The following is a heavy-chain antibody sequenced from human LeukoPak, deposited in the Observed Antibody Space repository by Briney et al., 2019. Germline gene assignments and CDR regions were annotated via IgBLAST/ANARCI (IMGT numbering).Heavy chain of an antibody. CDR2: IIPIFGTA. CDR3: ASSYYDILTGPSGDYYYYGMDV. V-gene: IGHV1-69*06. J-gene: IGHJ6*04. CDR1: GGTFSSYA. Sequence: GASVKVSCEASGGTFSSYAISWVRQAPGQGLEWMGGIIPIFGTANYAQKFQGRVTITADKSTSTAYMELSSLRSEDTAVYYCASSYYDILTGPSGDYYYYGMDVWGKGTTVTVSS. D-gene: IGHD3-9*01.